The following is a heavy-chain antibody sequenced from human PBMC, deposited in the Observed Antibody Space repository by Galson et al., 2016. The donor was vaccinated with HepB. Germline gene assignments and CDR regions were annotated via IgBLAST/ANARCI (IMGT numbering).Heavy chain of an antibody. D-gene: IGHD3-22*01. J-gene: IGHJ4*02. V-gene: IGHV1-18*01. CDR3: ARDRGYLLDS. Sequence: SVKVSCKASGYTFTSYGISWVRQAPGQGLEWMGWISASKGKTNYAQNLQGRVTMTTDTYTSTGYMELRSLRSGDTAVYYCARDRGYLLDSWGQGTLVTVSP. CDR2: ISASKGKT. CDR1: GYTFTSYG.